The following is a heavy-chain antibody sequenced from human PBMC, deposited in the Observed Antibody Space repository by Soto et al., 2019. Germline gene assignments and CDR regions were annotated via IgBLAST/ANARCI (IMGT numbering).Heavy chain of an antibody. CDR2: ISSSSSYI. D-gene: IGHD1-26*01. CDR1: GFTFSSYS. CDR3: ARENSGSYYYYGMDV. V-gene: IGHV3-21*01. J-gene: IGHJ6*02. Sequence: PGGSLRLSCAASGFTFSSYSMNWVRQAPGKGLEWVSSISSSSSYIYYADSVKGRFTISRDNAKNSLYLQMNSLRAEDTAVYYCARENSGSYYYYGMDVWGQGTTVTVSS.